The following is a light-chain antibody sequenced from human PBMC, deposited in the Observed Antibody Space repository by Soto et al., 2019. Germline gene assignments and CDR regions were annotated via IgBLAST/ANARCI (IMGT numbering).Light chain of an antibody. CDR3: AAWDDTLNVLV. CDR1: SSNIGSNY. Sequence: QSVLTQPPSASGTPGQRVTISCSGSSSNIGSNYVYWYQQLPGTAPKLLIYSNNQRPSGVPDRFSGSKSGTSASLAISGLRSEDEADYYCAAWDDTLNVLVFGGGTQLTVL. J-gene: IGLJ2*01. CDR2: SNN. V-gene: IGLV1-47*02.